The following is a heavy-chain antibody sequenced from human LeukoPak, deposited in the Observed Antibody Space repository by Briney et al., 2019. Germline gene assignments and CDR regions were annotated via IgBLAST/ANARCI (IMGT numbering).Heavy chain of an antibody. V-gene: IGHV1-24*01. D-gene: IGHD4-17*01. CDR2: FDPEDGET. CDR1: GYTFTSYG. CDR3: ATERLTTGSSSYWYFDL. Sequence: GASVKVSCKASGYTFTSYGISWVRQAPGKGLEWMGGFDPEDGETTYAQKFQGRVTMTEDTSTDTAYMELSSLRSEDTAVYYCATERLTTGSSSYWYFDLWGRGTLVTVSS. J-gene: IGHJ2*01.